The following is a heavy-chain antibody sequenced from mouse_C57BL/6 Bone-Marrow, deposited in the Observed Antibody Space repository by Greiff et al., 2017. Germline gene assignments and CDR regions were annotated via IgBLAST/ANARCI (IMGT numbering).Heavy chain of an antibody. D-gene: IGHD4-1*01. J-gene: IGHJ3*01. CDR2: IDPSDSYT. Sequence: QVQLQQPGAELVMPGASVKLSCKASGYTFTSYWMHWVKQRPGQGLEWIGEIDPSDSYTNYNQKFKGKSTFTVDKSSSTAYMQLSSLTSEDSAVYYCEKRGPHPWFSYGGQGSLVTVSA. CDR3: EKRGPHPWFSY. V-gene: IGHV1-69*01. CDR1: GYTFTSYW.